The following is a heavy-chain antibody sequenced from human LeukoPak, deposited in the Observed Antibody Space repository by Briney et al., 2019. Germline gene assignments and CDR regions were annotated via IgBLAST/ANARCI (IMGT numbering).Heavy chain of an antibody. Sequence: GASVKVSCKVSGYTFTDYYMHWVQQAPGKGLEWMGLVDPEDGETIYAEKFQGRVTITADTSTDTAYMELSSLRSEDTAVYYCARDRYGDYSAEFDPWGQGTLVTVSS. D-gene: IGHD4-17*01. J-gene: IGHJ5*02. V-gene: IGHV1-69-2*01. CDR2: VDPEDGET. CDR3: ARDRYGDYSAEFDP. CDR1: GYTFTDYY.